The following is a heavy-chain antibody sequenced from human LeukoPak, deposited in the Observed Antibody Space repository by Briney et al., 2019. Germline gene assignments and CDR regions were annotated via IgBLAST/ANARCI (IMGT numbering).Heavy chain of an antibody. CDR1: GFIVSNNY. V-gene: IGHV3-66*01. D-gene: IGHD3-10*01. CDR3: FVGPHPYDSGDWPPN. CDR2: IYSGGST. J-gene: IGHJ4*02. Sequence: PGGSLRLSCAASGFIVSNNYMSWVRQAPGKGLEWVSVIYSGGSTYYADFVKGRFTISRDNSKNTLYLQMNSLRAEDTAVYYCFVGPHPYDSGDWPPNWGQGTLVTVSS.